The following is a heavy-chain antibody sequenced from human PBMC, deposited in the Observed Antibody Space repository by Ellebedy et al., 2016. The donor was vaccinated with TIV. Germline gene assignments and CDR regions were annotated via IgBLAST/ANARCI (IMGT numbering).Heavy chain of an antibody. V-gene: IGHV3-23*01. Sequence: PGGSLRLSCAASGFTFSSFAMSWVRQAPGKGLEWVATTSASGASTNYADSVKGRFTISRDNSKNTVYLQMNSLRAEDTAVYYCAKEGSGSYYPFDYWGQGTLVTVSS. J-gene: IGHJ4*02. CDR3: AKEGSGSYYPFDY. CDR1: GFTFSSFA. CDR2: TSASGAST. D-gene: IGHD3-10*01.